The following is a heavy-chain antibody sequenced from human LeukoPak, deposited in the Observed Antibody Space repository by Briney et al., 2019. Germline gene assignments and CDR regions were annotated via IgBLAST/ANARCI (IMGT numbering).Heavy chain of an antibody. Sequence: ASVKVSCKASGYTFTSYAMHWVRQAPGQRLEWMGWISAYNGNTNYAQKLQGRVTMTTDTSTSTAYMELRSLRSDDTAVYYCAREMYYYDSSGYYYWFDPWGQGTLVTVSS. V-gene: IGHV1-18*01. D-gene: IGHD3-22*01. CDR2: ISAYNGNT. CDR3: AREMYYYDSSGYYYWFDP. CDR1: GYTFTSYA. J-gene: IGHJ5*02.